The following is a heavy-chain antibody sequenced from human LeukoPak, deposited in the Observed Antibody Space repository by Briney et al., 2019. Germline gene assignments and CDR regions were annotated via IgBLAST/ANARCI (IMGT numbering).Heavy chain of an antibody. Sequence: PGGSLRLSCAASGFTFSSYAMSWVRQAPGKGLEWVSAISGSGGSTYYADSVKGRFTISRDNSKNTLYLQMNSLRAEDTAVYYCVRGAGSTSIAARPFDYWGQGTLVTVSS. D-gene: IGHD6-6*01. CDR3: VRGAGSTSIAARPFDY. J-gene: IGHJ4*02. V-gene: IGHV3-23*01. CDR2: ISGSGGST. CDR1: GFTFSSYA.